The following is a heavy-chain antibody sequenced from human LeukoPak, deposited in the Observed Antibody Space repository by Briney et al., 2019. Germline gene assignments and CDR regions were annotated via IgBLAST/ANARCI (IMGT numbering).Heavy chain of an antibody. CDR2: IYHSRTS. CDR3: ARDLGRYYDRGTLSAFDI. J-gene: IGHJ3*02. CDR1: GYSISSGYY. D-gene: IGHD3-9*01. V-gene: IGHV4-38-2*02. Sequence: SETLSLTCTVSGYSISSGYYWGWIRQPPRRGLEWIGSIYHSRTSYYNPSLKSRVTISVDTSKNQFSLNLSSVTAADTAVYYCARDLGRYYDRGTLSAFDIWGQGTMVTVSS.